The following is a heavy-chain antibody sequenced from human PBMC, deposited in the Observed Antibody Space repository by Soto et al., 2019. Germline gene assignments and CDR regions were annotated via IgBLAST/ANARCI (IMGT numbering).Heavy chain of an antibody. CDR3: ARADPAGFGVMFASRYYGMDV. J-gene: IGHJ6*02. D-gene: IGHD3-3*01. Sequence: VELVESGGGVVQPGRSLRLSCAASGFTFSGYALHWVRQTPGKGLELMAVVSYDGSNKYYAGSVEGQFAISRDNSKKTLFLQMNSLRTEDTAIYYGARADPAGFGVMFASRYYGMDVCGPGTTVTVSS. CDR1: GFTFSGYA. CDR2: VSYDGSNK. V-gene: IGHV3-30*09.